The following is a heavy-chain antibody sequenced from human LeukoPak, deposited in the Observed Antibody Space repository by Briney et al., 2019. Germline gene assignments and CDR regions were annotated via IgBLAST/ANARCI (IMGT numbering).Heavy chain of an antibody. D-gene: IGHD2-15*01. CDR2: ISGSDGST. Sequence: PGGSLRLSCAASGFTFSSYAMSWVRQAPGKGLEWVSAISGSDGSTYYADSVKGRFTISRDNSKNTLYLQMNSLRAEDTAVYYCAKGWVQLLPLYYFDYWGQGTLVTVSS. CDR3: AKGWVQLLPLYYFDY. J-gene: IGHJ4*02. V-gene: IGHV3-23*01. CDR1: GFTFSSYA.